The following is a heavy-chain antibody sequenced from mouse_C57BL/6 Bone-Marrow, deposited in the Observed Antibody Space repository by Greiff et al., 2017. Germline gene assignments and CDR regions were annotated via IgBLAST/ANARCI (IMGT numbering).Heavy chain of an antibody. CDR3: TRGGEAGVI. J-gene: IGHJ4*01. D-gene: IGHD2-13*01. CDR1: GYTFTDYE. V-gene: IGHV1-15*01. Sequence: QVQLQQPGAELVRPGASVTLSCKASGYTFTDYEMNWVKQTPVHGLEWIGAIDPETGGTAYNQKFKGKAILTADKSSSTAYMEIRSLTSEDSAVYYCTRGGEAGVIWGRGTSVTVSS. CDR2: IDPETGGT.